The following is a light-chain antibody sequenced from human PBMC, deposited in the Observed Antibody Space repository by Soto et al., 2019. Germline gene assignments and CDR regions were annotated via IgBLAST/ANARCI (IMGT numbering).Light chain of an antibody. CDR1: SSDVGAYNY. CDR3: SSYTSNTTLEV. V-gene: IGLV2-14*01. Sequence: QSALTQPASVSGSPGQSITISCTGTSSDVGAYNYVSWYQQHPGKAPKLMIYEVSYRPSGVSNRFSGSKSGNTASLTISGLQPEDEADYYCSSYTSNTTLEVFGGGTKLTVL. CDR2: EVS. J-gene: IGLJ3*02.